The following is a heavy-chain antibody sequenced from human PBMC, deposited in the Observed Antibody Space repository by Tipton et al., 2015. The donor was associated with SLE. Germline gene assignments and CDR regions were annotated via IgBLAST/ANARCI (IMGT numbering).Heavy chain of an antibody. CDR1: GGSIGSGSYY. D-gene: IGHD2/OR15-2a*01. V-gene: IGHV4-61*09. J-gene: IGHJ5*01. CDR2: IFSSGHT. CDR3: ARGRGSMGLDS. Sequence: TLSLTCTVSGGSIGSGSYYWSWIRQPAGKRLEWLGHIFSSGHTTYSPSLKSRVIISEDVSKNQFSLTLSSVTAADTAVYYCARGRGSMGLDSWGLGTLVTVSS.